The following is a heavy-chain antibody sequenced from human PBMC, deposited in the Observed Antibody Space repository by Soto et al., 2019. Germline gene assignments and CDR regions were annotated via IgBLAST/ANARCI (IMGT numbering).Heavy chain of an antibody. D-gene: IGHD3-10*01. CDR3: ARITMVRGGVSWFDP. J-gene: IGHJ5*02. V-gene: IGHV1-2*02. CDR1: GYTFTGYY. Sequence: ASVKVSCKASGYTFTGYYMHWVRQAPGQGLEWMGWINPNSGGTNYAQKFQGRVTMTRDTSISTAYMELSRLRSDDTAVYYCARITMVRGGVSWFDPWGQGTLVTVS. CDR2: INPNSGGT.